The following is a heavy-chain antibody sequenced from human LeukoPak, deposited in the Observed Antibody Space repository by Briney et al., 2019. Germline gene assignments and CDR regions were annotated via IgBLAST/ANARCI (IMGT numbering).Heavy chain of an antibody. V-gene: IGHV4-38-2*01. CDR2: IYHSGST. J-gene: IGHJ6*03. Sequence: PSETLSLTCAVSGYSISSGYYWGWIRQPPGKGLEWIGSIYHSGSTYYNPSLKSRVTISVDTSKNQFSLKLSSVTAADTAVYYCARLYDSSGPYYYYYMDVWGKGTTVTVSS. CDR3: ARLYDSSGPYYYYYMDV. CDR1: GYSISSGYY. D-gene: IGHD3-22*01.